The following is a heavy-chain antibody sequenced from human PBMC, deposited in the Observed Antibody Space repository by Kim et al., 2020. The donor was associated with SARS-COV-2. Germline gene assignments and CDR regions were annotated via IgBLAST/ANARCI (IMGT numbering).Heavy chain of an antibody. CDR3: GRDHNGDYIGAVEF. D-gene: IGHD1-7*01. CDR2: TTGTGFT. J-gene: IGHJ3*01. CDR1: GFTFNNYA. Sequence: GGSLRLSCVASGFTFNNYAMTWVRQAPGKGLEWVSSTTGTGFTYYADSVTGRFTISRDNSKNTLYLQMNSLRGDDEAVNYCGRDHNGDYIGAVEFWGRG. V-gene: IGHV3-23*01.